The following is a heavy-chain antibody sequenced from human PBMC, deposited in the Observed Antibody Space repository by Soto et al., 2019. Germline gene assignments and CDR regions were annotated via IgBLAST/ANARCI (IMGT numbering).Heavy chain of an antibody. CDR3: VEGWNDF. Sequence: PSETLSLTCAVYGGSFSGYYWSWIRQPPGKGLEWIGEINHSGSTNYNPSLKSRVTISVDTSKNQFSLKLSSVTAADTALYYCVEGWNDFWGQGTLVTVSS. J-gene: IGHJ4*02. V-gene: IGHV4-34*01. D-gene: IGHD1-1*01. CDR1: GGSFSGYY. CDR2: INHSGST.